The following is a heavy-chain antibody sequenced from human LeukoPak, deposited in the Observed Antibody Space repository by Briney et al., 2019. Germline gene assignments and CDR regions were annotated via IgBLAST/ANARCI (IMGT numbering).Heavy chain of an antibody. D-gene: IGHD3-22*01. CDR1: GYTFTGYY. CDR2: INPNSGGT. CDR3: ARLGFRDYDSSGYYFDY. V-gene: IGHV1-2*02. Sequence: GASVKVSCKASGYTFTGYYMHWVRQAPGQGLEWMGWINPNSGGTNYAQKFQGRVTMTRDTSISTAYLQWSSLKASDTAMYYCARLGFRDYDSSGYYFDYWGQGTLVTVSS. J-gene: IGHJ4*02.